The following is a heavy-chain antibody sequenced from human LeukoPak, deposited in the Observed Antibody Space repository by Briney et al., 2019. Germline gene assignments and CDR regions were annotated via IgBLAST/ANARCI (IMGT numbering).Heavy chain of an antibody. CDR2: IKQDGSEQ. CDR3: ARDSPTAGYYFDY. Sequence: GGSLRLSCVASRFTFSDYWMSWIRQAPGKGLEWVANIKQDGSEQYYADSVKGRFTISRDSSKNTLYLQMNSLRPEDTAVYFCARDSPTAGYYFDYWGQGTLVTVSS. V-gene: IGHV3-7*01. D-gene: IGHD6-13*01. CDR1: RFTFSDYW. J-gene: IGHJ4*02.